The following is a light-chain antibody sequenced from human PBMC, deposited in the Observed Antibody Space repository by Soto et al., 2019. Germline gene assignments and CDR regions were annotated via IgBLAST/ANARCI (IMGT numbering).Light chain of an antibody. J-gene: IGKJ3*01. CDR1: QDITNS. V-gene: IGKV1-33*01. Sequence: DIQMTQSPSSLSASVGDRVTITCQASQDITNSLNWYQQKPGKAPNLLIFDASNLDAGVPSRFSGSGSGTYFTFTIHSLQPEDVATYYCQQGYTMSLTFGPGTKVDIK. CDR3: QQGYTMSLT. CDR2: DAS.